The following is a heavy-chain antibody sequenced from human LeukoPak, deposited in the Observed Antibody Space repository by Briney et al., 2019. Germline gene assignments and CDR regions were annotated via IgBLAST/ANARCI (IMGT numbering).Heavy chain of an antibody. Sequence: RASETLSLTCTVSGGSISSYYWSWIRQPPGKGLEWIGYIYYSGSTNYNPSLKSRVTISVDTSKNQFSLKLSSVTAADTAVYYCARAGTGYSSSLHDYWGQGTLVTVSS. CDR3: ARAGTGYSSSLHDY. D-gene: IGHD6-13*01. J-gene: IGHJ4*02. CDR2: IYYSGST. CDR1: GGSISSYY. V-gene: IGHV4-59*01.